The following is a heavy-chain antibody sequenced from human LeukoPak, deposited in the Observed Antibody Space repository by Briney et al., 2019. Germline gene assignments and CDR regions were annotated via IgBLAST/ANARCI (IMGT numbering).Heavy chain of an antibody. V-gene: IGHV3-74*01. CDR3: VRLQRAVTGNY. CDR1: GFIFSNYW. CDR2: INTDGSST. Sequence: GGSLRLSCAASGFIFSNYWMHWARQAPGKGLVWVSRINTDGSSTNYADSVKGRFTISRDNAKNSLYLQMNSLRTEDTAVYYCVRLQRAVTGNYWGQGTLVTVSS. D-gene: IGHD4-11*01. J-gene: IGHJ4*02.